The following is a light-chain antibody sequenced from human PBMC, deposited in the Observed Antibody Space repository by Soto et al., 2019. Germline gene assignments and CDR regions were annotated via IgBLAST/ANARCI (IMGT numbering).Light chain of an antibody. Sequence: EIVMTQSPATLSVAPGERATLSCRASQSVGSDLAWYQQKPGQAPRLVIYDIFTRATGVPPRVSGSGSGTEFTLTISSLQSEDFAVYYCQQYNSWPLTFGGGTKVEIK. CDR3: QQYNSWPLT. CDR1: QSVGSD. J-gene: IGKJ4*01. CDR2: DIF. V-gene: IGKV3D-15*01.